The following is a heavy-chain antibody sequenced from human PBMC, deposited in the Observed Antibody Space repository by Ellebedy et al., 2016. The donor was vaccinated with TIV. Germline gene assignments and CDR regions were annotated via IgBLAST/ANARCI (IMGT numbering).Heavy chain of an antibody. Sequence: MPSETLSLTCSVSGCPVSSTRYYWAWIRQPPGKGLEYIGSVYYSGSPYYNPSFKSRLTLSANTSKNQFSLNLRTVTAADTAVYYCARIDTWQPIDDWGPGILVTISS. CDR3: ARIDTWQPIDD. J-gene: IGHJ4*02. CDR2: VYYSGSP. CDR1: GCPVSSTRYY. D-gene: IGHD2-21*01. V-gene: IGHV4-39*01.